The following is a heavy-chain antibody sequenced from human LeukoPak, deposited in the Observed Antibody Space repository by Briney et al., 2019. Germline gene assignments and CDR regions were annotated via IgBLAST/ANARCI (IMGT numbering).Heavy chain of an antibody. V-gene: IGHV1-46*01. CDR1: GSSSTSLY. J-gene: IGHJ4*02. CDR3: ARGVKMTTIQPFYN. D-gene: IGHD5-24*01. CDR2: INPSGGST. Sequence: GASVKVSCKVSGSSSTSLYMHWVRPAPEQGLEWMGIINPSGGSTSYAQKCQGRVTTSREISPRTDYTELRRLRAEDTAVYFCARGVKMTTIQPFYNWGPETLCTVSS.